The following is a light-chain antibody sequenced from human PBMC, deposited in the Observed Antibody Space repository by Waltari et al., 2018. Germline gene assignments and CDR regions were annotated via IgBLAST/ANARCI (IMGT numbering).Light chain of an antibody. Sequence: DIQMTQSPSTVSASVGDRVTTTCRASLNIRTWLAWYQQKPGKAPKRLIYDASSLESGVPSRFSGSGSGTEFTLTISSLQADDFATYYCQQYSSFPRTFGQGTKVEI. CDR1: LNIRTW. J-gene: IGKJ1*01. CDR3: QQYSSFPRT. V-gene: IGKV1-5*01. CDR2: DAS.